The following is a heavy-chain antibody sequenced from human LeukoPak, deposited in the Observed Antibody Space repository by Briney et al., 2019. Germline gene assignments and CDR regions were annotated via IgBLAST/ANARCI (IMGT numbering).Heavy chain of an antibody. D-gene: IGHD1-26*01. Sequence: TGGSLRLSCAASGFTFSSYAMHWVRQAPGKGLEWVAVISYDGSNKYYADSVKGRFTISRDNSKNTLYLQMNSLRAEDTAVYYCARWSNFDYWGQGTLVTVSS. CDR3: ARWSNFDY. J-gene: IGHJ4*02. V-gene: IGHV3-30*04. CDR1: GFTFSSYA. CDR2: ISYDGSNK.